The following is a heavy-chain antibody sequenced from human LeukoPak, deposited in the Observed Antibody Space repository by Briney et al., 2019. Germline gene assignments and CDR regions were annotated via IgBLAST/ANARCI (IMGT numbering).Heavy chain of an antibody. V-gene: IGHV4-30-4*07. CDR1: GGSISSGGYS. CDR2: IYYSGST. CDR3: ARVRSSANDY. D-gene: IGHD3-22*01. Sequence: SETLSLTCAVSGGSISSGGYSWSWIRQPPGKGLEWIGYIYYSGSTYYNPSLKSRVTISVDTSKNQFSLKLSSVTAADTAVYYCARVRSSANDYWGQGTLVTVSS. J-gene: IGHJ4*02.